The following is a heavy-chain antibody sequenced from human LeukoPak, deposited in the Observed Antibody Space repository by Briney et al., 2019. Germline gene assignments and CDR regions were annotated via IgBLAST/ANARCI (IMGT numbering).Heavy chain of an antibody. CDR3: VRADPYYFDY. CDR1: GFTFSSYA. D-gene: IGHD6-19*01. Sequence: GGPLRLSCAASGFTFSSYAMHWVRQAPGKGLEWVAVISYDGSNKYYADSVKGRFTISRDNSKNTLYLQMNSLRAEDTAVYYCVRADPYYFDYWGQGTLVTVSS. V-gene: IGHV3-30-3*01. J-gene: IGHJ4*02. CDR2: ISYDGSNK.